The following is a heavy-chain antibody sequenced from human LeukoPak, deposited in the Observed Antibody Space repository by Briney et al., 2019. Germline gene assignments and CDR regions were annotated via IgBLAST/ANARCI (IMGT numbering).Heavy chain of an antibody. Sequence: GASVKVSCKASGYTFTGYYMHWVRQAPGQGLEWMGWINPNSGGTNYAQKFQGRVTMTRDTSISTAYMELSRLRSDDTDVYYCARAFTSLEWLAHQDYYFDYWGQGTLVTVSS. J-gene: IGHJ4*02. CDR1: GYTFTGYY. CDR2: INPNSGGT. D-gene: IGHD6-19*01. V-gene: IGHV1-2*02. CDR3: ARAFTSLEWLAHQDYYFDY.